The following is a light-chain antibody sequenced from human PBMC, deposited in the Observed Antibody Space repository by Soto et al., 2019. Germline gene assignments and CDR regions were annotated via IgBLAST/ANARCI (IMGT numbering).Light chain of an antibody. CDR2: EVN. J-gene: IGLJ1*01. CDR3: SSHGGNSPYV. Sequence: QSALTQPPSASGSPGQSVAISCTGTTGDIGNYNFVSWHQQHPGKAPKLLIFEVNKRPSGVPARFSGSKSGNTASLTVSGLQAEDEAGYYCSSHGGNSPYVFGTGTKLTVL. CDR1: TGDIGNYNF. V-gene: IGLV2-8*01.